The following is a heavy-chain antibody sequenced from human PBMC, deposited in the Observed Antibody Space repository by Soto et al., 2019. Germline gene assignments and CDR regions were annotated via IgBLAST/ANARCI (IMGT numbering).Heavy chain of an antibody. CDR2: IYRSGSP. D-gene: IGHD5-18*01. CDR1: GGSISSENW. V-gene: IGHV4-4*02. CDR3: ARVQGYSSSGKFDP. J-gene: IGHJ5*02. Sequence: QVQLQESGPGLVKPSGTLSLTCAVSGGSISSENWWSWVRQPPGKGLEWIGEIYRSGSPNYNPSLRSRVSISVDKSKNQFSLKLSSVTAADTAMYFCARVQGYSSSGKFDPWRQGTLVTVSS.